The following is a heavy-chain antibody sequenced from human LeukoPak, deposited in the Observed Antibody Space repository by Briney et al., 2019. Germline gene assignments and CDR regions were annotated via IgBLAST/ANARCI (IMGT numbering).Heavy chain of an antibody. CDR2: IYYSGST. Sequence: SETLSLTCTVSGGSISSSSYYWGWIRQPPGKGLERIGSIYYSGSTYYNPSLKSRVTISVDTSKNQFSLKLSSVTAADTAVYYCARLTFLRGWYCLDYWGQGTLVTVSS. CDR3: ARLTFLRGWYCLDY. D-gene: IGHD6-19*01. CDR1: GGSISSSSYY. J-gene: IGHJ4*02. V-gene: IGHV4-39*01.